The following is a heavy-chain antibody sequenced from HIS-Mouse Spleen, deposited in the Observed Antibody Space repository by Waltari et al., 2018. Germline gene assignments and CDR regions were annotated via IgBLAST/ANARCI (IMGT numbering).Heavy chain of an antibody. D-gene: IGHD7-27*01. J-gene: IGHJ4*02. CDR3: ARALGYYFDY. Sequence: QVQLVQSGAEVKKPGASVKVSCKASGYTLTGYYMHWVRQAHGHGLEWSGGINPNSVGTNYSQTFQGRVTMTRDTSISTAYMELSRLRSDDTAVYYCARALGYYFDYWGQGTLVTVSS. V-gene: IGHV1-2*02. CDR1: GYTLTGYY. CDR2: INPNSVGT.